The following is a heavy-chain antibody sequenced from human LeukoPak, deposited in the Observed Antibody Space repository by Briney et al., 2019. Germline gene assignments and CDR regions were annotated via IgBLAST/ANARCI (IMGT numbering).Heavy chain of an antibody. J-gene: IGHJ4*02. CDR2: INAGNGNT. CDR1: GYTFASYA. D-gene: IGHD3-10*01. V-gene: IGHV1-3*01. CDR3: ARVGGWGSYYNFDY. Sequence: ASVKVSCKASGYTFASYAMHWVRQAPGQRLERMGWINAGNGNTRYSQKFQGRVTITRDTSARTAYMELSSLSSEDTAVYYCARVGGWGSYYNFDYWGQGTLVTVSS.